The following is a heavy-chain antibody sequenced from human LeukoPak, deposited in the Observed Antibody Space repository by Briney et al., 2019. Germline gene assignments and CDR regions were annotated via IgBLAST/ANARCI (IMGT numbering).Heavy chain of an antibody. CDR3: VRDVWGDRDGFFEY. CDR2: INSDGRSA. J-gene: IGHJ4*02. V-gene: IGHV3-74*01. D-gene: IGHD3-16*01. Sequence: TGGSLRLSCAASGXTFSSYWMHWVRQAPGKGRVWVSRINSDGRSASYGDSVTGRFTMSRDNAKNTVYLQMNSLRAEDTAVYYCVRDVWGDRDGFFEYWGQGSLVTVSS. CDR1: GXTFSSYW.